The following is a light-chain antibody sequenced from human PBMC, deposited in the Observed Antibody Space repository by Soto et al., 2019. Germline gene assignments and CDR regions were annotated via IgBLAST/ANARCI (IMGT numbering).Light chain of an antibody. J-gene: IGLJ2*01. CDR1: SSDVGGYNY. V-gene: IGLV2-14*04. CDR3: SSYTSSSTLV. Sequence: CTGTSSDVGGYNYVSWYQQHPGKAPKVMIYDVSNRPSGVSNRFSGSKSGNTASLTISGLQAEDEADYYCSSYTSSSTLVFGGGTKLTVL. CDR2: DVS.